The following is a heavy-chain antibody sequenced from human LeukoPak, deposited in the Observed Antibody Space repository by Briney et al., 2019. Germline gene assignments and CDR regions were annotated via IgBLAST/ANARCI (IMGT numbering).Heavy chain of an antibody. Sequence: AASVKVSCKASGYTFTTYGISWVRQAPGQGLGWMGWISAYNGNTNYEQKFQGRVTMTTDTSTSTAYMELRSLISDDTAVYYCARDRPGPRPYICDIWGQGTMVTVSS. CDR3: ARDRPGPRPYICDI. CDR2: ISAYNGNT. CDR1: GYTFTTYG. D-gene: IGHD2-2*02. J-gene: IGHJ3*02. V-gene: IGHV1-18*01.